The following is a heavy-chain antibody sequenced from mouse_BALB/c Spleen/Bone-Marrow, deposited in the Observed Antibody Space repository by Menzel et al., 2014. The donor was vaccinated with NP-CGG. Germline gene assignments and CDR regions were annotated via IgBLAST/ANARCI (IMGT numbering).Heavy chain of an antibody. CDR2: IYPGSGST. CDR1: GHNFTSYW. V-gene: IGHV1-55*01. D-gene: IGHD4-1*01. CDR3: ARGAWANWDYFDY. J-gene: IGHJ2*01. Sequence: VKLQESGAELVKPGTSVQLSCKASGHNFTSYWINWVKLRPGQGLEWIGDIYPGSGSTNYNEKFKSKATLTVDTSSSPAYMQLSSLASEDSALYYCARGAWANWDYFDYWGQGTTLTVAS.